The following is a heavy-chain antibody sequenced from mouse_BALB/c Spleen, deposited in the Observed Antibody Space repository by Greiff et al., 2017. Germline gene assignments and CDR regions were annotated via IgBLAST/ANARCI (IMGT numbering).Heavy chain of an antibody. CDR3: ARYGYGHAMDY. Sequence: EVKLVESGPGLVKPSQSLSLTCSVTGYSITSGYYWNWIRQFPGNKLEWMGYISYDGSNNYNPSLKNRISITRDTSKNQFFLKLNSVTTEDTATYYCARYGYGHAMDYWGQGTSVTVSS. V-gene: IGHV3-6*02. CDR1: GYSITSGYY. CDR2: ISYDGSN. D-gene: IGHD2-2*01. J-gene: IGHJ4*01.